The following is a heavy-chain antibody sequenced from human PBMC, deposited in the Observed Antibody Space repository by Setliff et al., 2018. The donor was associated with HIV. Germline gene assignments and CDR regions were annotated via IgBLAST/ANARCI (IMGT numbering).Heavy chain of an antibody. CDR2: LSAYSGNT. D-gene: IGHD3-3*01. V-gene: IGHV1-18*01. Sequence: ASVKVSCKASGYTFTSYGISWGRQAPGQGLEWMGWLSAYSGNTNYAQKLQGRVTMTTDTSTSTAYMELRSLRSDDTAVYYCARVAWYYSFWSGLGDAFDIWGQGTMVTVSS. CDR3: ARVAWYYSFWSGLGDAFDI. CDR1: GYTFTSYG. J-gene: IGHJ3*02.